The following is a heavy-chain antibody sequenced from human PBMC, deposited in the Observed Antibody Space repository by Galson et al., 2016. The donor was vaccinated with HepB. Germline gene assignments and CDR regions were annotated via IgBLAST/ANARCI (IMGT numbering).Heavy chain of an antibody. J-gene: IGHJ4*02. CDR2: IYSNGDT. Sequence: SLRLSCAASGFTVSNNYMTWVRQAPGKGLEWVSLIYSNGDTRYADSVKGRFSMSRDNSKNTLYLQMNSLRAEDTAVYYCARGPSGYADFRGQGTLVTVSS. CDR1: GFTVSNNY. CDR3: ARGPSGYADF. V-gene: IGHV3-53*01. D-gene: IGHD5-12*01.